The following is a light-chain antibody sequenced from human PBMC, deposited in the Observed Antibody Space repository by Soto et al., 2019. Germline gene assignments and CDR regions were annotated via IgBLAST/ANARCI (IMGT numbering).Light chain of an antibody. V-gene: IGKV1-5*03. Sequence: IHMTQSPSTLYGYVGDRVTITCRDSQTISSWVAWSPQITGKAPKLLSEKASTLKSGVPSRFSGRGSGTECTLTSSSLQPDDFATYYCQHYNSYSDVFGQGTKVDNK. CDR3: QHYNSYSDV. J-gene: IGKJ1*01. CDR1: QTISSW. CDR2: KAS.